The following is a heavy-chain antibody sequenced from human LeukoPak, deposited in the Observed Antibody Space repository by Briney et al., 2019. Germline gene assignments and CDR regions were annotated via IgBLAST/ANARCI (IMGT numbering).Heavy chain of an antibody. J-gene: IGHJ4*02. Sequence: ASVTVSCKASGYTFTGYYMHWVRQAPGQGLEWMGWINPNSGGTNYAQKFQGRVTMTRDTSISTAYMELSRLRSDDTAVYYCAREGMYYYGLGSYYNIDYWGQGTLVTVSS. CDR1: GYTFTGYY. D-gene: IGHD3-10*01. CDR2: INPNSGGT. CDR3: AREGMYYYGLGSYYNIDY. V-gene: IGHV1-2*02.